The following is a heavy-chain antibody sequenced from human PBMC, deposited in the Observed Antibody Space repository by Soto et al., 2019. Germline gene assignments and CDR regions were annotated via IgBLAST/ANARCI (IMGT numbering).Heavy chain of an antibody. CDR2: IYYNDDR. D-gene: IGHD5-12*01. CDR1: GLSFTTAGVA. Sequence: PTLVNPTQTLTLPCTLSGLSFTTAGVAVGWMRQTPGGALEWLTLIYYNDDRLFSPSLRTRLTITGDTSKNQVVLSLTNVDPVDTATYFCAHSDGGYEIIYFDFWGQGIPVTVSS. CDR3: AHSDGGYEIIYFDF. V-gene: IGHV2-5*01. J-gene: IGHJ4*02.